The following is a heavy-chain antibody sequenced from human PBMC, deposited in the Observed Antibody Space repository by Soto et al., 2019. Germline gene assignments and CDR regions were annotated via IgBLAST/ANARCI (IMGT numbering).Heavy chain of an antibody. CDR1: GFTFSSYA. Sequence: PVGSLRLSCAASGFTFSSYAMSWVRQAPGKGLEWVSAISGSGGSTYYADSVKGRFTISRDNSKNTLYLQMNSLRAEDTAVYYCAKDHLRGAAAKRYFDYWGQGTLVTVSS. CDR3: AKDHLRGAAAKRYFDY. V-gene: IGHV3-23*01. D-gene: IGHD6-13*01. CDR2: ISGSGGST. J-gene: IGHJ4*02.